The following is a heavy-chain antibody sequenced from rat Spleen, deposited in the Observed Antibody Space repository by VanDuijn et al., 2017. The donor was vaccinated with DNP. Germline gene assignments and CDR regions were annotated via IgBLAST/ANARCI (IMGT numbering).Heavy chain of an antibody. CDR1: GFTFNNYW. J-gene: IGHJ2*01. V-gene: IGHV5-31*01. Sequence: EVQLVESGGGLVQPGRSLKLSCITSGFTFNNYWMNWIRQTPGKGLEWVASIAKTGDNTYYPDSVKGRFTISRDNAKNTLYLQMNSLRSEDTATYYCTNYWELYYWGQGVMVTVSS. D-gene: IGHD5-1*01. CDR3: TNYWELYY. CDR2: IAKTGDNT.